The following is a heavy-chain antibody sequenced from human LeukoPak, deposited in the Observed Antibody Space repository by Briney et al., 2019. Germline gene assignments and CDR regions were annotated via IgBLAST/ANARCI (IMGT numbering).Heavy chain of an antibody. CDR1: GFTFSSHW. J-gene: IGHJ4*02. V-gene: IGHV3-7*01. D-gene: IGHD2-2*01. CDR3: ARGYCSSTSCYAFDY. Sequence: GGSLRLSCAASGFTFSSHWMIWVRQAPGKGLEWVANIRQDGTGIYYVDSVKGRFTISRDNSKNTLYLQMNSLRAEDTAVYYCARGYCSSTSCYAFDYWGQGTLVTVSS. CDR2: IRQDGTGI.